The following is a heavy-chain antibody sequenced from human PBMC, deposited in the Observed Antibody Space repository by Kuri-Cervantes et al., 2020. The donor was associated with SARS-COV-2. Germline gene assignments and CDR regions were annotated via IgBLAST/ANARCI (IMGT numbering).Heavy chain of an antibody. D-gene: IGHD6-19*01. J-gene: IGHJ6*02. Sequence: GESLKISCAASGFTFSSYAWHWVRQAPGEGLEWVAVITYDGSNNYYADSVKGRFTISRDNAKNTVYLQMNCLRAEDTAVYYCARWAVAGTFFFSGDDYYYYGTGVWGQGTTVTVSS. V-gene: IGHV3-30-3*01. CDR2: ITYDGSNN. CDR3: ARWAVAGTFFFSGDDYYYYGTGV. CDR1: GFTFSSYA.